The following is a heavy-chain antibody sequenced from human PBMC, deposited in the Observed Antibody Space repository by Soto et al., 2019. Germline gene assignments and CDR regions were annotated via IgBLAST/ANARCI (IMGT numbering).Heavy chain of an antibody. J-gene: IGHJ4*02. CDR1: GYSIMSHY. CDR2: IDPSGGGT. V-gene: IGHV1-46*01. CDR3: AREGFYYDTNARGPFDY. Sequence: QVHLVQSGAEVKKAGASVTVSCEASGYSIMSHYMHWVRQAPGQGREWMGIIDPSGGGTTYAQQLRGRVTMTRDTSTNTFYMELSSLRSEDRAVYYCAREGFYYDTNARGPFDYWGQGTLVTVSS. D-gene: IGHD3-22*01.